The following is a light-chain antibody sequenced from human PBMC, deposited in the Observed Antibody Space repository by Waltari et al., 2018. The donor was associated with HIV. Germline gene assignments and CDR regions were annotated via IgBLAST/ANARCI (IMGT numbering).Light chain of an antibody. CDR3: SSYTSRSTLVV. V-gene: IGLV2-14*01. CDR1: SSDVGGYNY. J-gene: IGLJ2*01. CDR2: EVS. Sequence: QSALTQPASVSGSPGQSITISCTGTSSDVGGYNYVSWYQQHPGKAPKLMIYEVSNRPSGGSNRFSGSKSCNTASLTISGLQAEDEADYYCSSYTSRSTLVVFGGGTKLTVL.